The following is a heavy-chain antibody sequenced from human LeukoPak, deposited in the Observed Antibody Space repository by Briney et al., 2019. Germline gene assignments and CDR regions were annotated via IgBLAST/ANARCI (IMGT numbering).Heavy chain of an antibody. Sequence: GGSLRLSCAASGFTFSSYAMSWVRQAPGKGLEWVSAISGSGGSTYYADSVKGRFTISRDNSKNTLYLQMNSLRAEATAVYYCARDSGSYYVWFDPWGQGTLVTVSS. V-gene: IGHV3-23*01. D-gene: IGHD1-26*01. CDR1: GFTFSSYA. CDR3: ARDSGSYYVWFDP. CDR2: ISGSGGST. J-gene: IGHJ5*02.